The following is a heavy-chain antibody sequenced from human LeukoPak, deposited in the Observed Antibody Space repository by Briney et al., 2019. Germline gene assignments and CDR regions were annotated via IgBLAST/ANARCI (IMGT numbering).Heavy chain of an antibody. V-gene: IGHV1-69*13. CDR3: ARDSRGYSYGLRRYYYYYGMDV. D-gene: IGHD5-18*01. CDR2: IIPIFGTA. J-gene: IGHJ6*02. CDR1: GGTFSSYA. Sequence: SVKVSCKASGGTFSSYAISWVRQVPGQGLEWMGGIIPIFGTANYAQKFQGRVTITADESTSTAYMELSSLRSEDTAVYYCARDSRGYSYGLRRYYYYYGMDVWGQGTTVTVSS.